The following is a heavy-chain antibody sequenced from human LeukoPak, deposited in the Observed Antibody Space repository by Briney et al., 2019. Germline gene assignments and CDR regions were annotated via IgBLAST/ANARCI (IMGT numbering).Heavy chain of an antibody. V-gene: IGHV1-69*02. Sequence: SVKVSCKASGGTFSSYTISWVRQAPGQGLEWMGRIIPILGIANYAQKFQGRVTITADKSTSTAYMELSSLRSEDTAVYYCASSPYCGGDCYSYWGQGTLVTVS. J-gene: IGHJ4*02. CDR2: IIPILGIA. CDR3: ASSPYCGGDCYSY. D-gene: IGHD2-21*01. CDR1: GGTFSSYT.